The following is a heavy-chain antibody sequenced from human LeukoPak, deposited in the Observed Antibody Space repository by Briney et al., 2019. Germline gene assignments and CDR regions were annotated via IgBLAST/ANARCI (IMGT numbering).Heavy chain of an antibody. CDR1: GFTFGNCA. D-gene: IGHD3-10*01. CDR2: IGGSDGVT. V-gene: IGHV3-23*01. CDR3: AKRLNSDSGSYYFDH. J-gene: IGHJ4*02. Sequence: GGSLRLSCAASGFTFGNCAMSWVRQAPGKGLEWVSAIGGSDGVTLYADSVKGRFTVFRDNSKNTLYLEMSNLRVEDTALYYCAKRLNSDSGSYYFDHWGQGTLVTVSS.